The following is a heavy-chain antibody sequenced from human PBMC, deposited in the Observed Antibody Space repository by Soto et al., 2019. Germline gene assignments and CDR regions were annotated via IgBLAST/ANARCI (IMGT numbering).Heavy chain of an antibody. CDR3: SRAPAPLYISGWYYFDY. V-gene: IGHV4-59*01. D-gene: IGHD6-13*01. CDR2: IYYSGST. J-gene: IGHJ4*02. CDR1: GGSISSYY. Sequence: QVQLQESGPGLVKPSETLSLTCTVSGGSISSYYWSWIRQPPGKGLEWIGYIYYSGSTNYNPSLKSRVTLSVDTSKNQFSLKLSSVTAADTAVYYCSRAPAPLYISGWYYFDYWGQGTLVTVSS.